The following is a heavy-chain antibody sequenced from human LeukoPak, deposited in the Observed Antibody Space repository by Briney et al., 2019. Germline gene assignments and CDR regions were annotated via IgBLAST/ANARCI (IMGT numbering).Heavy chain of an antibody. J-gene: IGHJ4*02. V-gene: IGHV4-34*01. D-gene: IGHD6-13*01. Sequence: PSETLSFTCAVYGGSFSGYYWSWIRQPPGKGLEWIGEINHSGSTNYNPSLKSRVTISVDTSKNQFSLKLSSVTAADTAVYYCARGYSSSWRTIDYWGQGTLVTVSS. CDR2: INHSGST. CDR1: GGSFSGYY. CDR3: ARGYSSSWRTIDY.